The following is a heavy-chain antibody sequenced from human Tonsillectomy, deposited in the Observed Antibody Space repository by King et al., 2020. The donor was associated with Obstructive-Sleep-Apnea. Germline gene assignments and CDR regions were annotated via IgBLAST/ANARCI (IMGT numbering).Heavy chain of an antibody. J-gene: IGHJ6*02. Sequence: VQLVESGGGLVQPGGSLRLSCGASGSTFGSYAMSWVRQAPGKGLEWVSSISGSGGSTYYADSVKGRFTISRDNSKNTLYLQTNTLRAEDTAVYSCAKVSVGGYCASSSGRAYGLDVWGQGTTVTVSS. CDR1: GSTFGSYA. CDR3: AKVSVGGYCASSSGRAYGLDV. CDR2: ISGSGGST. D-gene: IGHD2-2*01. V-gene: IGHV3-23*04.